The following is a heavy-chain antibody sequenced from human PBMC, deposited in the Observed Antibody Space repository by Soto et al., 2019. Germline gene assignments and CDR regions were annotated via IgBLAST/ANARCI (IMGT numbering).Heavy chain of an antibody. CDR1: GFTFSSYS. J-gene: IGHJ5*02. Sequence: EVQLVESGGGLVKPGGSLRLSCAASGFTFSSYSMNWVRPAPGKGLEWVSSISSSSSYIYYADSVKGRFTISRDNAKNSLYLQMNSLRAEDTAVYYCARDSGSAYSSSWYNWFDPWGQGTLVTVSS. D-gene: IGHD6-13*01. CDR3: ARDSGSAYSSSWYNWFDP. V-gene: IGHV3-21*01. CDR2: ISSSSSYI.